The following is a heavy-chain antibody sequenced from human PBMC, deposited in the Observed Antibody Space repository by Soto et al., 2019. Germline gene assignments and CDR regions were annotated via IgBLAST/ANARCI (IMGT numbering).Heavy chain of an antibody. V-gene: IGHV1-18*01. CDR1: GYTFTNYG. D-gene: IGHD6-13*01. J-gene: IGHJ4*02. CDR3: ARDRSNSEY. Sequence: QVQLVQSEPEVKKPGASVKVSCKASGYTFTNYGISWVRQAPGQGLEWMGWISADNRNTDYAQRFQGRVTMTTDTSTNIAYMDLRSLTSDDTAVYYCARDRSNSEYWGQGTLVRVSS. CDR2: ISADNRNT.